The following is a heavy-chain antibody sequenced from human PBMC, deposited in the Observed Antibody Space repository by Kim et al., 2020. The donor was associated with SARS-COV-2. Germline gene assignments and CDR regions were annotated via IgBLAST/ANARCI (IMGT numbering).Heavy chain of an antibody. J-gene: IGHJ5*02. CDR2: ISSSSSYI. D-gene: IGHD3-10*01. V-gene: IGHV3-21*01. CDR3: ARLYT. Sequence: ISSSSSYIYYADSVKGRFTISRDNAKNSLYLQMNSLRAEDTAVYYCARLYTWGQGTLVTVSS.